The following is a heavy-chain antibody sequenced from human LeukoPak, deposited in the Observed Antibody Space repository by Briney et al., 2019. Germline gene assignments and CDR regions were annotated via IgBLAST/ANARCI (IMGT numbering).Heavy chain of an antibody. CDR1: GFTFSGFA. D-gene: IGHD2-15*01. V-gene: IGHV3-23*01. CDR3: ARYCSGGTCYVGLI. CDR2: IGSDEKT. Sequence: GGSLRLSCAASGFTFSGFAMTWVRQAPGKGLEWVSSIGSDEKTHYSESVRGRFAISRDNSKNTLYLQMNSLRVEDTAMYYCARYCSGGTCYVGLIWGQGTLVTVPS. J-gene: IGHJ4*02.